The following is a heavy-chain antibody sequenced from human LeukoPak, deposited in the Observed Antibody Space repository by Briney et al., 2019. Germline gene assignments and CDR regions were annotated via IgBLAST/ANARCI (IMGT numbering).Heavy chain of an antibody. Sequence: SETLSLTCAVYGGSLSGYYWGWTRQPPGKGLEWIGSIYYSGSTYYNPSLKGRVTISVDTSKNQFSLKLSSVTAADTAVYYCARLRTATQSFDYWGQGTLVTVSS. D-gene: IGHD1-1*01. J-gene: IGHJ4*02. CDR3: ARLRTATQSFDY. CDR2: IYYSGST. V-gene: IGHV4-39*01. CDR1: GGSLSGYY.